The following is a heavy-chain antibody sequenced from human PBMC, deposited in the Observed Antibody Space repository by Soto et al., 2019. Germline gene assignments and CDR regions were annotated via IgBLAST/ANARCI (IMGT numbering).Heavy chain of an antibody. V-gene: IGHV4-4*07. J-gene: IGHJ6*02. CDR2: IYTSVST. Sequence: SETLSLTCTVSGGSISSYYWSWIRQPAGKGLEWIGRIYTSVSTNYNPSLKSRVTMSVDTSKNQFSLKLSSVTAADTAVYYCARDQLPGYYYYGMDVWGQGTRVTVSS. CDR3: ARDQLPGYYYYGMDV. CDR1: GGSISSYY. D-gene: IGHD1-1*01.